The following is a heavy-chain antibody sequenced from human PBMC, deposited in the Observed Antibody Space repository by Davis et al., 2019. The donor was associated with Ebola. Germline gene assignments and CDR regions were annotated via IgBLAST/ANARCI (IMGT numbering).Heavy chain of an antibody. V-gene: IGHV3-74*01. J-gene: IGHJ4*02. Sequence: GESLKISCAASGFTFSSSWVQWVRQAPRKGLVWVSRINSDGSIRSYGDSVKGRFTISRDNAKNTLYLQMNNLRAEDTAVYYCARGTSHHDFWSGLPSFYFDYWGQGVLVTVSS. CDR3: ARGTSHHDFWSGLPSFYFDY. CDR1: GFTFSSSW. D-gene: IGHD3-3*01. CDR2: INSDGSIR.